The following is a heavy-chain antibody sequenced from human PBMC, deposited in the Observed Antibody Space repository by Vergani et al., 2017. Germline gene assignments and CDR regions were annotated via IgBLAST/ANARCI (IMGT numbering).Heavy chain of an antibody. V-gene: IGHV3-21*01. CDR1: GFPFSDYG. CDR3: ARDRYDGSSRWFDP. D-gene: IGHD1-26*01. J-gene: IGHJ5*02. Sequence: VQLVESGGGEVQPGRSLRLSCSAAGFPFSDYGVHWVRQAPGKGLEWVSSISSSSSYIYYADSVKGRFTISRDNAKNSLYLQMNSLRAEDTAVYYCARDRYDGSSRWFDPWGQGTLVTVSS. CDR2: ISSSSSYI.